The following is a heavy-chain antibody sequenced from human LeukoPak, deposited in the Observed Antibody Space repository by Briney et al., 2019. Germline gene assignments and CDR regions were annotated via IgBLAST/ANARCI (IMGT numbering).Heavy chain of an antibody. D-gene: IGHD3-9*01. J-gene: IGHJ6*03. V-gene: IGHV4-34*01. CDR2: INHSGST. Sequence: SETLSLTCAVYGGSFSGYYWSWIRQPPGKGLEWIGEINHSGSTNYDPSLKSRVTISVDTSKNQFSLKLSSVTAADTAVYYCARRRHFDWSRIEGYYYMDVWGKGTTVTVSS. CDR3: ARRRHFDWSRIEGYYYMDV. CDR1: GGSFSGYY.